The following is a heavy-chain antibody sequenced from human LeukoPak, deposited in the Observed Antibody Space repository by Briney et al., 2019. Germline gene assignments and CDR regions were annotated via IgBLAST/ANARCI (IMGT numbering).Heavy chain of an antibody. CDR2: INHSGST. Sequence: RASETLSLTCAVYGGSFSDYYWSWIRQPPGKGLEWIGEINHSGSTNYNPSLKSRVTISIDTSKNQFSLKLSSVTAADTAVYYCARSSSSAYYYVGFWGQGTLVTVSS. CDR1: GGSFSDYY. J-gene: IGHJ4*02. V-gene: IGHV4-34*01. D-gene: IGHD3-22*01. CDR3: ARSSSSAYYYVGF.